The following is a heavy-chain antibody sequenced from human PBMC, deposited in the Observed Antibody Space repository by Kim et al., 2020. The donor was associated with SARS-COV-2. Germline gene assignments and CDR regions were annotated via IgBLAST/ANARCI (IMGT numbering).Heavy chain of an antibody. Sequence: ASVKVSCKASGYTFSRYGISWVRQAPGQGLEWMGWISAYNGNTNYAQKLQGRVTITTDTSTSTVYMELRGLRSDDTVVYYCARDLSYATRLPDYWGQGTLVTVSS. J-gene: IGHJ4*02. D-gene: IGHD2-2*01. CDR1: GYTFSRYG. CDR3: ARDLSYATRLPDY. V-gene: IGHV1-18*01. CDR2: ISAYNGNT.